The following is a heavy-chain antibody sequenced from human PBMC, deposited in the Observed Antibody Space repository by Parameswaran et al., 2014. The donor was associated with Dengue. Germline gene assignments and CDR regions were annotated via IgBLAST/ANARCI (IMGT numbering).Heavy chain of an antibody. D-gene: IGHD2-2*01. CDR3: AREYCSSASCDIDY. J-gene: IGHJ4*02. V-gene: IGHV4-31*02. CDR2: IYYSGST. Sequence: VRQAPGKGLEWIGYIYYSGSTYYNPSLKSRVTISVDTSKNQFSLKLSSVTAADTAVYYCAREYCSSASCDIDYWGQGTLVTVSS.